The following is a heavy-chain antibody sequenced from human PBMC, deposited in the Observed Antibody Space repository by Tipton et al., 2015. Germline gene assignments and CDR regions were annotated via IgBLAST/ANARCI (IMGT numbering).Heavy chain of an antibody. Sequence: TLSLTCTIPGDSISNYFWSWIRQPAGKGLEWIGRIQTSGNTNYNPSLKSRVTMSADTSKNQSSLKLSSVTAADTAVYYCASTAGVVATLDYWGQGTLVTVSS. CDR1: GDSISNYF. J-gene: IGHJ4*02. CDR2: IQTSGNT. D-gene: IGHD5-12*01. V-gene: IGHV4-4*07. CDR3: ASTAGVVATLDY.